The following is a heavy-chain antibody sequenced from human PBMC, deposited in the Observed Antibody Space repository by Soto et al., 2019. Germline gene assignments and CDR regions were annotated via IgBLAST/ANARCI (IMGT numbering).Heavy chain of an antibody. V-gene: IGHV4-59*01. CDR1: GGSISSYY. CDR2: IYYSGST. Sequence: NPSETLSLTCTVSGGSISSYYWSWIRQPPGKGLEWIGYIYYSGSTNYNPSLKSRVTISVDTSKNQFSLKLSSVTAADTAVYYCARDLGGRSYFDYWGQGTLVTVSS. J-gene: IGHJ4*02. CDR3: ARDLGGRSYFDY.